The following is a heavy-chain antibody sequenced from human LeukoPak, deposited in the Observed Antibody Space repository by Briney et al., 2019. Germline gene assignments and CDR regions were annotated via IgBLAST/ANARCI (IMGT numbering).Heavy chain of an antibody. CDR1: GYTFSDYY. V-gene: IGHV1-2*02. D-gene: IGHD5-18*01. Sequence: ASVKVSCKASGYTFSDYYMHWVRQAPGQGLEWMGWSKPNSGGTNYAQKFQGKVTMTRATSINTAYMELSSLRSDDTAVYYCARGSAMVTTYRGGNWFDPWGQGTLVTVSS. CDR3: ARGSAMVTTYRGGNWFDP. CDR2: SKPNSGGT. J-gene: IGHJ5*02.